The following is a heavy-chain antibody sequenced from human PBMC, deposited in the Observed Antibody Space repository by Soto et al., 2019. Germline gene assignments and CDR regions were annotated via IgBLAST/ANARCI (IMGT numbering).Heavy chain of an antibody. CDR1: GFSLTTNGVG. D-gene: IGHD3-16*01. J-gene: IGHJ4*02. V-gene: IGHV2-5*02. CDR2: IYWDADK. Sequence: QITLKESGPTLVKPTQTLTLTCTLSGFSLTTNGVGVGWIRQPPGRALEWLAHIYWDADKRYSPSLKSRLTXTXVPSQNQVVLTLTNLDPVDTATYYCARLKGGSYFDYWGQGTLVTVSS. CDR3: ARLKGGSYFDY.